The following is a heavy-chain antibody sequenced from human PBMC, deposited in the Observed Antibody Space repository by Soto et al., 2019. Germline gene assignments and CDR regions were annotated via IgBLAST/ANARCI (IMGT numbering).Heavy chain of an antibody. V-gene: IGHV5-10-1*01. CDR2: IDPSDSYT. CDR3: ARSALSSVVPDY. CDR1: GYSFTSYW. Sequence: GESLKISCNGSGYSFTSYWISWVRQMPGKGLEWMGRIDPSDSYTNYSPSFQGHVTISADKSISTAYLQWSSLKASDTAMYYCARSALSSVVPDYWGQGTLVTVSS. J-gene: IGHJ4*02. D-gene: IGHD2-21*01.